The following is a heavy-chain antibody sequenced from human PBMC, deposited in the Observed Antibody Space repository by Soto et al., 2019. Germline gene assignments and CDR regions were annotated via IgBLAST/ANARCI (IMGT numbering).Heavy chain of an antibody. V-gene: IGHV4-34*01. D-gene: IGHD3-22*01. CDR1: GGSFSGYY. Sequence: QVQLQQWGAGLLKPSETLSLTCAVYGGSFSGYYWSWIRQPPGKGLEWIGEINHRGGTNYNPSLKSRVTIPVDTSKNQFSLKLSSVTAADTAVYYCARGPHYYDSSGYYFALAFDIWGQGTMVTVSS. CDR3: ARGPHYYDSSGYYFALAFDI. J-gene: IGHJ3*02. CDR2: INHRGGT.